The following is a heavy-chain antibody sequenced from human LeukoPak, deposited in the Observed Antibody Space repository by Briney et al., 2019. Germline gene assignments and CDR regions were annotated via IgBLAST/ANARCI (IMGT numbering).Heavy chain of an antibody. J-gene: IGHJ4*02. D-gene: IGHD1-7*01. CDR2: IYYSGST. Sequence: SETLSLTCTVSGGSISSSSYYWGWIRQPPGKGLEWIGSIYYSGSTYYNPSLKSRVTISVDTSKNQFSLKLSSVTAADTAVYYCARVELNGPFDYWGQGTLVTVSS. CDR1: GGSISSSSYY. CDR3: ARVELNGPFDY. V-gene: IGHV4-39*01.